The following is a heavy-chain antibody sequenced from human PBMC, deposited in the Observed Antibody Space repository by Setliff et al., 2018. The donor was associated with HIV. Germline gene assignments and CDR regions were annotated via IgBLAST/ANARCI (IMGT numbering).Heavy chain of an antibody. CDR2: INAGNGNT. D-gene: IGHD3-10*01. CDR1: GYTFTNSF. J-gene: IGHJ4*02. V-gene: IGHV1-3*01. Sequence: ASVKVSCKASGYTFTNSFIHWVRQAPGQRLEWMGWINAGNGNTKYSQKFQGRVTITGDTSASTAYMELSSLRSEDTAVYYCSVGAGGGGYWGQGTLVTVSS. CDR3: SVGAGGGGY.